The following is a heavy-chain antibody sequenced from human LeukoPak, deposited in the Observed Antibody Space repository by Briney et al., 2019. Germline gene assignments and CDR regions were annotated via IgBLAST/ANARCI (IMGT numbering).Heavy chain of an antibody. V-gene: IGHV3-30-3*01. J-gene: IGHJ6*02. CDR3: ASGKQQLDYFYNYRMDV. CDR2: ISYDGSNK. Sequence: PGGSLRLSCVASGFTFRSYAMHWVRQAPGKGLEWVAVISYDGSNKYYADSVKGRFTISRDNSKNTLYLQMNSLRAEDTAVYYCASGKQQLDYFYNYRMDVWGQGTTVTVSS. D-gene: IGHD6-13*01. CDR1: GFTFRSYA.